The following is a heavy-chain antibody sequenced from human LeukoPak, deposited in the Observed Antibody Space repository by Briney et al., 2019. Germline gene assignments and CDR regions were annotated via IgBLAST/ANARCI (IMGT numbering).Heavy chain of an antibody. J-gene: IGHJ6*03. Sequence: GGSLRLSCAASGFTFSNYAMHWARQAPGKGLEWVTLISYDGSSQYYADSVKGRFTISRDNSKNTLYLQMNSLRAEGTAVYYCAKERRGFYMDAWGTGTTVTISS. CDR1: GFTFSNYA. CDR2: ISYDGSSQ. CDR3: AKERRGFYMDA. V-gene: IGHV3-30*02.